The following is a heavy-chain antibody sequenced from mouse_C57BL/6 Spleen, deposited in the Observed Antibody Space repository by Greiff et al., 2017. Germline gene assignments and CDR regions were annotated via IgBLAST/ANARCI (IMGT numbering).Heavy chain of an antibody. CDR3: ARGRDYGGAWFAY. V-gene: IGHV1-69*01. CDR2: IDPSDSYT. J-gene: IGHJ3*01. CDR1: GYTFTSYW. D-gene: IGHD2-4*01. Sequence: QVQLQQSGAELVMPGASVKLSCKASGYTFTSYWMHWVKQRPGQGLEWIGEIDPSDSYTNYNQKFKGKSTLTVDKSSSTAYMQLSSLTSEDSAGYYGARGRDYGGAWFAYWGEGTLVTVSA.